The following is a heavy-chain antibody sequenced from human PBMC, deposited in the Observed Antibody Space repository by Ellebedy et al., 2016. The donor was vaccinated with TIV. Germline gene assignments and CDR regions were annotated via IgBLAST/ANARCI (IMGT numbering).Heavy chain of an antibody. D-gene: IGHD3-10*01. CDR2: VDHRGTT. V-gene: IGHV4-34*01. J-gene: IGHJ4*02. CDR1: IPSFSGYH. Sequence: SETLSLTXDVDIPSFSGYHWAWVRQPPGKGLEWIGDVDHRGTTRYISSLKSRVSISLNTSKKQFSLKITSVTAADTAFYYCARGSMVRGLAGWGQGTLVTVSS. CDR3: ARGSMVRGLAG.